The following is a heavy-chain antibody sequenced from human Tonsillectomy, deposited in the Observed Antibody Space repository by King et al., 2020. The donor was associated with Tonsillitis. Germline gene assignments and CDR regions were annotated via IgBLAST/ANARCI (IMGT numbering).Heavy chain of an antibody. V-gene: IGHV4-59*01. D-gene: IGHD2-21*02. Sequence: VQLQESGPGLVKPSETLSLTCTVSGGSISSYYWSWIRQPPEKGLEWIGYIYYSGSTNYNPSLKSRVTISVDTSKNQFSLKLSSVTAADTAVYYCARVCGGDCYSHSKPEYFQHWGQGTLVTVSS. CDR1: GGSISSYY. J-gene: IGHJ1*01. CDR2: IYYSGST. CDR3: ARVCGGDCYSHSKPEYFQH.